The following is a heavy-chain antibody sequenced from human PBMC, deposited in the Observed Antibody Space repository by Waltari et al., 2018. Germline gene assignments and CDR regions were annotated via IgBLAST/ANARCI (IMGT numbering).Heavy chain of an antibody. Sequence: QVQLVQSGAEVKKPGASVKVSCKASGYTFTGYYMHWVRQAPGQGLEWIGRIIPIFGTANYAQKFQGRVTITADKSTSTAYMELSSLRSEDTAVYYCARHPHEYSSPYYFDFWGQGTLVTVSS. J-gene: IGHJ4*02. V-gene: IGHV1-69*06. CDR2: IIPIFGTA. CDR1: GYTFTGYY. D-gene: IGHD6-6*01. CDR3: ARHPHEYSSPYYFDF.